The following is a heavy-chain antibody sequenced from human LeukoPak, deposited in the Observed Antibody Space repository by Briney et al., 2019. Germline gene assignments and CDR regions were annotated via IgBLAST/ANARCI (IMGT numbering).Heavy chain of an antibody. J-gene: IGHJ6*03. Sequence: PGGSLRLSCAASGFTFSSYGMHWVRQAPGKGLERVAFLRYDGSNKYYADSVKGRFTIPRDNSKNTLYLQMNSLRAEDTAVYYCAKDKGTTVTTLHYMDVWGKGTTVTVSS. CDR3: AKDKGTTVTTLHYMDV. CDR1: GFTFSSYG. CDR2: LRYDGSNK. D-gene: IGHD4-11*01. V-gene: IGHV3-30*02.